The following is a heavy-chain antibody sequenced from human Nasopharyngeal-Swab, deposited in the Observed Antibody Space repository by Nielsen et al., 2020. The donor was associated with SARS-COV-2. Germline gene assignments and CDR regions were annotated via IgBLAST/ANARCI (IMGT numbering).Heavy chain of an antibody. CDR1: GFTFRDYA. V-gene: IGHV3-23*01. CDR3: TRGLTGHIVQWNPSPY. J-gene: IGHJ4*02. Sequence: GGSLRLSCAASGFTFRDYAMSWVRQAPGRGLEWVSTMCAGGGCPYYADSVKGRFTISRDNSKNTVYLQMNSLRADDTALYFCTRGLTGHIVQWNPSPYWGQGTLVTVSS. CDR2: MCAGGGCP. D-gene: IGHD1-14*01.